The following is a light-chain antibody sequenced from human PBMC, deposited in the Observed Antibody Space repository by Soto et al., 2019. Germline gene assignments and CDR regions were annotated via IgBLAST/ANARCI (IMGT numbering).Light chain of an antibody. CDR3: QQYDSFPRT. CDR2: KAS. Sequence: DIQMTQSPSTLSASVGDRVTITCRASQSISSWVAWYQQKPGKAPKLLIYKASSLESGVPSRFSGGGSGTEFTLSISSLQPDDFATYYCQQYDSFPRTFGQGTKVEIK. CDR1: QSISSW. V-gene: IGKV1-5*03. J-gene: IGKJ1*01.